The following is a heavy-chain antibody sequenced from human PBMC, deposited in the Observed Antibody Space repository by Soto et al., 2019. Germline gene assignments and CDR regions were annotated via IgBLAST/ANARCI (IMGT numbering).Heavy chain of an antibody. CDR2: ISYDGSNK. CDR3: ARDLTTVTIGGWEYYGMDV. V-gene: IGHV3-30-3*01. D-gene: IGHD4-17*01. CDR1: GFTFSSYA. Sequence: GGSLRLSCAASGFTFSSYAMHWVRQAPGKGLEWVAVISYDGSNKYYADSVKGRFTISRDNSKNTLYLQMNSLRAEDTAVYYCARDLTTVTIGGWEYYGMDVWGQGTTVTVSS. J-gene: IGHJ6*02.